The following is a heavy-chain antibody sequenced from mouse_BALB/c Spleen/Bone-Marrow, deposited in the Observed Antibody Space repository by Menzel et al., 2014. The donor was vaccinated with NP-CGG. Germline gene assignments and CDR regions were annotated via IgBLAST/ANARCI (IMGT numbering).Heavy chain of an antibody. CDR1: GYAFSSYW. J-gene: IGHJ4*01. CDR2: IYPGDGDT. CDR3: ARSELGRYYAMDY. Sequence: VQLQQSGAELVRPGSSVKISCKASGYAFSSYWMNWAKQRPGQGLEWIGQIYPGDGDTNYNGKFKGKATLTADKSSSTAYMQLSSLTSEDSAVYFCARSELGRYYAMDYWGQGTSVTVSS. V-gene: IGHV1-80*01. D-gene: IGHD4-1*01.